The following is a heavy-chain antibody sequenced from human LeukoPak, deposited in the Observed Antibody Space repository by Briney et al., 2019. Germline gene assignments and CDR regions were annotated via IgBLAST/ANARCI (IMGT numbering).Heavy chain of an antibody. D-gene: IGHD3-22*01. V-gene: IGHV4-39*01. CDR2: IYYSGST. Sequence: SETLSLTCTVSGVSISSGSYYWGWIRQPPGKGLEWIGSIYYSGSTYYNPSLKSRVTISVDTSKNQFSLKLSSVTAADTAVYFCARHLYDSSGYFDYWGQGTLVTVSS. CDR3: ARHLYDSSGYFDY. CDR1: GVSISSGSYY. J-gene: IGHJ4*02.